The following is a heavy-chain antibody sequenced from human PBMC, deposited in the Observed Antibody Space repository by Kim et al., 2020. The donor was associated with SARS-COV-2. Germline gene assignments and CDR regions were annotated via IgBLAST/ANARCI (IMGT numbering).Heavy chain of an antibody. Sequence: GGSLRLSCAASGFTFSSYSMNWVRQAPGKGLEWVSSISSSSSYIYYADSVKGRFTISRDNAKNSLYLQMNSLRAEDTAVYYCARNLIVLPAAMSSWFDPWGQGTLVTVSS. J-gene: IGHJ5*02. CDR2: ISSSSSYI. CDR1: GFTFSSYS. V-gene: IGHV3-21*01. CDR3: ARNLIVLPAAMSSWFDP. D-gene: IGHD2-2*01.